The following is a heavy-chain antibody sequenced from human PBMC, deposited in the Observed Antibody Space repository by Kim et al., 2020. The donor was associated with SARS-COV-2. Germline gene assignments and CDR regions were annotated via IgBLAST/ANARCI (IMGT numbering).Heavy chain of an antibody. J-gene: IGHJ2*01. V-gene: IGHV5-10-1*01. D-gene: IGHD2-2*01. Sequence: GESLKISCQASAYSFTNDYIAWVRQVPGKGLEWVARIHPTDSYINFGPSFQGHVTVSVDKAVNTVFLHWGSLRTPDTAIYYCARLQRPSNWFNWYFDLWG. CDR2: IHPTDSYI. CDR1: AYSFTNDY. CDR3: ARLQRPSNWFNWYFDL.